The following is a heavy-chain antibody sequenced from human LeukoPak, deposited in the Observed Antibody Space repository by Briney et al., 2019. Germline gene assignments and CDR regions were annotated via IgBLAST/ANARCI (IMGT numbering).Heavy chain of an antibody. CDR3: ARKVSSKANSDRFDT. J-gene: IGHJ5*02. CDR1: GGSVSSSSYY. V-gene: IGHV4-39*01. CDR2: IDYSGST. Sequence: SESLSLTCTVSGGSVSSSSYYWGWIRQPPGKGLEWIGNIDYSGSTSQNPSLKSRVTISVDTSKNQFSLKLTSVTAADTAVYYCARKVSSKANSDRFDTWGQGALVTVSS. D-gene: IGHD1-1*01.